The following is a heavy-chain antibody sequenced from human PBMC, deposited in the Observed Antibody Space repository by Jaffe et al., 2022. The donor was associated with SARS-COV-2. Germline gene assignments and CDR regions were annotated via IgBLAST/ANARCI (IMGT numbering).Heavy chain of an antibody. Sequence: QVQLVESGGGVVQPGRSLRLSCAASGFTFSSYGMHWVRQAPGKGLEWVAVISYDGSNKYYADSVKGRFTISRDNSKNTLYLQMNSLRAEDTAVYYCAKGSGNFWSGSPYGSAMDVWGQGTTVTVSS. CDR2: ISYDGSNK. CDR1: GFTFSSYG. J-gene: IGHJ6*02. CDR3: AKGSGNFWSGSPYGSAMDV. V-gene: IGHV3-30*18. D-gene: IGHD3-3*01.